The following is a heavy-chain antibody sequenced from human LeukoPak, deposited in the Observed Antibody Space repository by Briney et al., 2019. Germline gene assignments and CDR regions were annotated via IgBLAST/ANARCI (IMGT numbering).Heavy chain of an antibody. CDR1: GFTFSSYW. CDR2: IKQDGSEK. Sequence: GGSLRLSCAASGFTFSSYWMSWVRQAPGKGLEWVANIKQDGSEKYYVDSVKGRFTISRDNAKNSLYLQMNSLRAEDTALYYCARATHYYESSGYDYWGQGTLVTVSS. CDR3: ARATHYYESSGYDY. V-gene: IGHV3-7*03. J-gene: IGHJ4*02. D-gene: IGHD3-22*01.